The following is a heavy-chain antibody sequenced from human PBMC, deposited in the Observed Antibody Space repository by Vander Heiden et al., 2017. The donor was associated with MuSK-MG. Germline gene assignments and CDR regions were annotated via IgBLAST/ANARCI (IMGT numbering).Heavy chain of an antibody. D-gene: IGHD3-3*01. CDR1: GYTFTSYD. J-gene: IGHJ3*02. Sequence: QVQLVQSGAEVKTPGASVKVSCKAAGYTFTSYDINWVRQATGQGLEWMGWMNPNSGNTGYAQKFQGRVTMTRNTSISTAYMELSSLRSEDTAVYYCGSYDFWSGYYAFDIWGQGTMVTVSS. CDR2: MNPNSGNT. V-gene: IGHV1-8*02. CDR3: GSYDFWSGYYAFDI.